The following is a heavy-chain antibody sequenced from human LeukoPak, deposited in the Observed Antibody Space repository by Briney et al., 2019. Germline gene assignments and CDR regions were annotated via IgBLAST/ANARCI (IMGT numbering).Heavy chain of an antibody. D-gene: IGHD6-19*01. CDR1: GFTFSSYW. CDR2: INQDGTEK. CDR3: ARAYKDRSLAGKKEFFQH. V-gene: IGHV3-7*03. Sequence: PGGSLRLSCAASGFTFSSYWMSWVRQAPGEGLEWVAKINQDGTEKAYVDSVRGRFTISRDNANNFLYLQMNSLRAEDTALYYCARAYKDRSLAGKKEFFQHWGQGTLVTVSS. J-gene: IGHJ1*01.